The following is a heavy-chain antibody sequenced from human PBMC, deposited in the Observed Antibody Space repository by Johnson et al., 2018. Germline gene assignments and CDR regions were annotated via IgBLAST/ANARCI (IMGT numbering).Heavy chain of an antibody. V-gene: IGHV3-9*01. Sequence: VQLQESGGGLVQPGRSLRLSCAASGFTFDDYAMHWVRQAPGKGLEWVSGISWNSGSIGYADSVKGRFSISRASAKNSLYLQMNSLRPEDTALYYCAKDYDSSGYASQEWGQGTLVIVSS. J-gene: IGHJ1*01. CDR2: ISWNSGSI. CDR1: GFTFDDYA. CDR3: AKDYDSSGYASQE. D-gene: IGHD3-22*01.